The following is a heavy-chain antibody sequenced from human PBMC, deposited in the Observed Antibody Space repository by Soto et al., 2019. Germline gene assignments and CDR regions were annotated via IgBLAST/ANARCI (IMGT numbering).Heavy chain of an antibody. Sequence: GGSLRLSWPASVFTFSNAGMSWVRQAPGKGLEWVGRIKGEADGGTTDYAAPVKGRITISRDHSKDTLYLHMNSLKTEDTAVYYCTTGLSNGYYNFDYWGQGTPVTVSS. CDR3: TTGLSNGYYNFDY. J-gene: IGHJ4*02. CDR1: VFTFSNAG. D-gene: IGHD3-22*01. CDR2: IKGEADGGTT. V-gene: IGHV3-15*01.